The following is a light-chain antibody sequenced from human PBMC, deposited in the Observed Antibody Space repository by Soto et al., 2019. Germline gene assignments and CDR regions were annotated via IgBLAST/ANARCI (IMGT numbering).Light chain of an antibody. Sequence: DIQMTQSPSSLSASVVDRVTITFRASRSIGNYLNWYQQKPGKAPKLLIYDASNLETGVPSRFSGSGSGTDFTFTISSLQPEDIATYYCQQYDNLPITFGQGTRLEIK. J-gene: IGKJ5*01. CDR2: DAS. V-gene: IGKV1-33*01. CDR1: RSIGNY. CDR3: QQYDNLPIT.